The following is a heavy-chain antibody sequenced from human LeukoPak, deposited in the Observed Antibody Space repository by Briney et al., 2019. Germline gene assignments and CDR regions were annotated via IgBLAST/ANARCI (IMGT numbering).Heavy chain of an antibody. CDR1: AYAFTNYA. CDR2: ISVYNGNT. Sequence: ASVKVSCKASAYAFTNYAISWVRQAPGQGLEWMGWISVYNGNTNYAQKLQGRVTMIADTSTTTAYMELRSLRSDDTAVYYCTRGYCSSATCRHFDYWGQGALVTVSS. CDR3: TRGYCSSATCRHFDY. D-gene: IGHD2-2*01. J-gene: IGHJ4*02. V-gene: IGHV1-18*01.